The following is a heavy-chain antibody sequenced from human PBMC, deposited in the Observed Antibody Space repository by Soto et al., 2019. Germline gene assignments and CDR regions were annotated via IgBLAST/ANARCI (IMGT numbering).Heavy chain of an antibody. Sequence: EVQLVESGGGLVKPGGSLRLSCAASGFTFSSYSMNWVRQAPGKGLEWVSSISSSSSYIYYADSVKGRFTISRDNAKNSLKLQMNSLRDDAKAVYYCARDGVEYSGYDGWDATVTTVPGDFQHWGQGTMVTVSS. CDR1: GFTFSSYS. CDR2: ISSSSSYI. V-gene: IGHV3-21*01. CDR3: ARDGVEYSGYDGWDATVTTVPGDFQH. D-gene: IGHD5-12*01. J-gene: IGHJ1*01.